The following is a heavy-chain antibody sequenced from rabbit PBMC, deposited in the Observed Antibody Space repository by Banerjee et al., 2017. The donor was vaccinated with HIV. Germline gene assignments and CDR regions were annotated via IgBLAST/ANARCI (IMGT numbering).Heavy chain of an antibody. CDR2: IDPVFRST. J-gene: IGHJ4*01. CDR1: GFDFSSYG. V-gene: IGHV1S47*01. CDR3: ARGLVAGVLDL. D-gene: IGHD3-3*01. Sequence: QEQLVESGGGLVQPGGSLKLSCKASGFDFSSYGVSWVRQAPGKGLEWIGYIDPVFRSTYYASWVNGRFTISSHNAQNTLYLQLNSLTAADTATYFCARGLVAGVLDLWGPGTLVTVS.